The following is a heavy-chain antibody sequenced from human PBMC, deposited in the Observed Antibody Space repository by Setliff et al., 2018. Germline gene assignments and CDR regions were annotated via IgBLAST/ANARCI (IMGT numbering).Heavy chain of an antibody. D-gene: IGHD3-22*01. CDR2: INHRGST. CDR1: GGSFSGYY. V-gene: IGHV4-34*01. Sequence: ASETLSLTCAVYGGSFSGYYWSWIRQPPGKGLEWIGDINHRGSTNYNPSLKSRVTISVDTYKNQFSLKLSSVTAADTAVYFCARGKIRLTRIVVPRGGAFDIWGQGTMVTVSS. J-gene: IGHJ3*02. CDR3: ARGKIRLTRIVVPRGGAFDI.